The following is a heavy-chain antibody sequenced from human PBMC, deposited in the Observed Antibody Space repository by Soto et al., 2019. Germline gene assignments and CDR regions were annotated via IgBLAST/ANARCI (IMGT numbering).Heavy chain of an antibody. D-gene: IGHD5-12*01. CDR2: FHPGYSDV. CDR1: GYSFTSYW. V-gene: IGHV5-51*01. J-gene: IGHJ4*02. Sequence: PGESLKISCKGSGYSFTSYWSGWVRQVPGKGLEWMGIFHPGYSDVRYSPSIQSQVTISVDKSISTAYLQWSSLKASDAAIYYCVTSPHGYAVNYWGQGTLVTVSS. CDR3: VTSPHGYAVNY.